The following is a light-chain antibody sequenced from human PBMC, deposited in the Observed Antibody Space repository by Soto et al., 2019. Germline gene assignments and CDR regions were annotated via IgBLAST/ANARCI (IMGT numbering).Light chain of an antibody. CDR2: DAS. J-gene: IGKJ5*01. CDR1: PSVTTY. CDR3: QVRTSWSIA. Sequence: EFVLTQSPATLSLSPGERATLSCKTSPSVTTYLAWYQQKPGQAPRLLIYDASNRAPGIPARFSGTGSGTDFTLTINNLAPEDFALYYCQVRTSWSIAVGRGTRMETK. V-gene: IGKV3-11*01.